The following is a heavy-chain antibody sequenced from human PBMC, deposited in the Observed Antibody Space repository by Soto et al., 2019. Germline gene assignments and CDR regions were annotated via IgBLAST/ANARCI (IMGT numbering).Heavy chain of an antibody. CDR3: ARDHVGDMRFFDT. V-gene: IGHV1-2*02. J-gene: IGHJ5*01. CDR2: INSHAGGA. CDR1: GYTFTDYY. D-gene: IGHD3-16*01. Sequence: GASVKVSCKSSGYTFTDYYIHWVRQALGQRLQCMTWINSHAGGADYAQKFQGRVTVTRDTSISTAYMELTRLTSDDTAVYSCARDHVGDMRFFDTWGKGKVVTVSS.